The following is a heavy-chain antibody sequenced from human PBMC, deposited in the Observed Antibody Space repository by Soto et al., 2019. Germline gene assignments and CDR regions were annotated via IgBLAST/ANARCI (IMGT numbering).Heavy chain of an antibody. V-gene: IGHV3-23*01. CDR2: ISVSGGST. CDR3: AKGFNDVLTGYSD. Sequence: EVQLLESGGGLVQTGGSLRLSCAASGFTFMNYAMSWVRQAPGKGLEWVSSISVSGGSTYYADSVKGRFTISRDNSKNTLDVQMNSLRVEDTAVYYCAKGFNDVLTGYSDWGQGTLVTVSS. J-gene: IGHJ4*02. CDR1: GFTFMNYA. D-gene: IGHD3-9*01.